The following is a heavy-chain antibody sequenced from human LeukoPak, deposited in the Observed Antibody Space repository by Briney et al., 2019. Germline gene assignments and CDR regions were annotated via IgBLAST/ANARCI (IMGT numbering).Heavy chain of an antibody. D-gene: IGHD2-2*01. Sequence: SETLSLTCAVSGGCLSSSNWWSWVRQPPGKGLEWVGSIYHSGSTYYNPSLKSRVTISVDTSKNQFSLKLSSVTAADTAVYYCARTDKYQLTLFDYWGQGTLVTVSS. J-gene: IGHJ4*02. CDR2: IYHSGST. V-gene: IGHV4-4*02. CDR3: ARTDKYQLTLFDY. CDR1: GGCLSSSNW.